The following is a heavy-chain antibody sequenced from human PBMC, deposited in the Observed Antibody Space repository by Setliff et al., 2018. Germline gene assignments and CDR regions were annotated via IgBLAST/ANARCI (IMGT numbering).Heavy chain of an antibody. D-gene: IGHD3-3*01. Sequence: PSETLSLTCTVSGGSISSGGYYWSWIRQHPGMGLEWIGYIYYSGSTYHNPSLKTLVTISVDTSKNQFSLELNSVTAADAAIYYCTRSSNFWNGYLFDWWGQGSLVTVSS. CDR1: GGSISSGGYY. J-gene: IGHJ4*02. CDR3: TRSSNFWNGYLFDW. CDR2: IYYSGST. V-gene: IGHV4-31*01.